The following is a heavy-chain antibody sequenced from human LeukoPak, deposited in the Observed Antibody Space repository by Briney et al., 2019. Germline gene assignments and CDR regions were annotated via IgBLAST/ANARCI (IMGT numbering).Heavy chain of an antibody. D-gene: IGHD3-3*01. Sequence: APVKVSCKASGYTFTSYGISWVRQAPGQGLEWMGWISAYNGNTNYAQKLQGRVTMTTDTSTSTAYMELRSLRSDDTAVYYCARQKLPRFLEWLLPQYNWFDPWGQGTLVTVSS. CDR2: ISAYNGNT. V-gene: IGHV1-18*01. J-gene: IGHJ5*02. CDR1: GYTFTSYG. CDR3: ARQKLPRFLEWLLPQYNWFDP.